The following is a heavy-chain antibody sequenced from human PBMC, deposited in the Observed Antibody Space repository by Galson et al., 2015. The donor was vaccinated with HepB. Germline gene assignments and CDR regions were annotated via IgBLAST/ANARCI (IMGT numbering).Heavy chain of an antibody. CDR3: ARDLPWAPLIAAHPSGMDV. J-gene: IGHJ6*02. V-gene: IGHV1-3*01. Sequence: SCKASGYTFTSYAMHWVHQAPGQRLEWMGWINAGNGNTKYTQKFQGRVTITRDTSASTAYMELSSLRSEDTAVYYCARDLPWAPLIAAHPSGMDVWGQGTTSPVSS. CDR1: GYTFTSYA. D-gene: IGHD6-6*01. CDR2: INAGNGNT.